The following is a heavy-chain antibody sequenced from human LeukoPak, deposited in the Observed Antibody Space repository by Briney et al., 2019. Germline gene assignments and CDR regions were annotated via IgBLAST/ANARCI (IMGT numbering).Heavy chain of an antibody. Sequence: NPGGSLRLSCAGSGFTFSRYIMNWIRQAPGKGLERVSSISSRSTNIFYADSVKGRFTISRDNAKNSLYLQMNSLGAEDTAVYYCARDAQWLVPEGYFYYMDVWGKGTTVTVSS. J-gene: IGHJ6*03. V-gene: IGHV3-21*01. CDR3: ARDAQWLVPEGYFYYMDV. CDR2: ISSRSTNI. CDR1: GFTFSRYI. D-gene: IGHD6-19*01.